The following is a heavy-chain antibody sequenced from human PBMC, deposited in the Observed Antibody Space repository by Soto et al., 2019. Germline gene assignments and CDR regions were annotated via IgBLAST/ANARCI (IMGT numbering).Heavy chain of an antibody. V-gene: IGHV1-46*01. J-gene: IGHJ6*04. CDR1: GYTFTSYY. Sequence: ASVKVSCKASGYTFTSYYMHWVRQAPGQGLEWMGIINPSGGSTSYAQKFQGRVTMTRDTSTSTVYMELSSLKASDTAMYYCAGKKYYGWGSPPSGMDVWGKGTTVTV. CDR2: INPSGGST. D-gene: IGHD3-10*01. CDR3: AGKKYYGWGSPPSGMDV.